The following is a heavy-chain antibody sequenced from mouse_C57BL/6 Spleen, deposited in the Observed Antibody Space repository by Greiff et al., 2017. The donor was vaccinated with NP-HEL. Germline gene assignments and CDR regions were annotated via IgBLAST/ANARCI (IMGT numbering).Heavy chain of an antibody. Sequence: QVTLKVSGPELVKPGASVKISCKASGYAFSSSWMNWVKQRPGKGLEWIGRIYPGDGDTNYNGKFKGKATLTADKSSSTAYMQLSSLTSEDSAVYFCAGDSSRAMDYWGQGTSVTVSS. CDR3: AGDSSRAMDY. CDR2: IYPGDGDT. D-gene: IGHD3-2*02. V-gene: IGHV1-82*01. J-gene: IGHJ4*01. CDR1: GYAFSSSW.